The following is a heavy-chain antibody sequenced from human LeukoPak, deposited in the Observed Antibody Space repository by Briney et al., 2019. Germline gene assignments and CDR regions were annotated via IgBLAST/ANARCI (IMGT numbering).Heavy chain of an antibody. CDR2: ISGSGGDT. CDR3: AKEAASSTLVRGVTYYYYYGMDV. V-gene: IGHV3-23*01. D-gene: IGHD3-10*01. J-gene: IGHJ6*02. CDR1: GFTFSYYG. Sequence: PGGSLRLSCAASGFTFSYYGINWVRQAPGKGLEWVSAISGSGGDTYYADSVKGRFTISRDNSKSTLYMQMNSLRVEDTAVYYCAKEAASSTLVRGVTYYYYYGMDVWGQGTAVTVSS.